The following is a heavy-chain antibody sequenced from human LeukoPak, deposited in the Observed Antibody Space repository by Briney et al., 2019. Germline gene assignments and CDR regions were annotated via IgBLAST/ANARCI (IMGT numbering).Heavy chain of an antibody. CDR2: RHTSGSS. CDR3: ARHQDYSGTTYYDYMDV. D-gene: IGHD4-11*01. V-gene: IGHV4-4*09. CDR1: GASISGHY. J-gene: IGHJ6*03. Sequence: RPSETLSLTCTVSGASISGHYWSWFRQPPGKGLEWIGYRHTSGSSTYNPSLKSRGAMSFDTSKSQFSLKLNSVTAADTALYYCARHQDYSGTTYYDYMDVWGKGTTVTVSS.